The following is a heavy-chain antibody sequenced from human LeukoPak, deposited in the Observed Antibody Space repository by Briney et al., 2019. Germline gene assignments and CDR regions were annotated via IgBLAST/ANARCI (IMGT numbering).Heavy chain of an antibody. V-gene: IGHV3-30*18. CDR2: ISYDETNK. CDR1: GFTLSTYG. D-gene: IGHD1-14*01. J-gene: IGHJ4*02. Sequence: GGSLRLSCAASGFTLSTYGMHWVRQAPGKGLEWVAVISYDETNKYYADSVKGRFTISRDNSKNTLHLQMSSLRAEDTALYYCVKDRCDRATCPEVWGQGTLVTVSS. CDR3: VKDRCDRATCPEV.